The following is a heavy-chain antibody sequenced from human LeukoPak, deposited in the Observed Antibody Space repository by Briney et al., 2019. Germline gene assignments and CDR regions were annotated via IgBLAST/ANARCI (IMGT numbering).Heavy chain of an antibody. D-gene: IGHD6-13*01. CDR3: ARDIAAAGLFFDY. V-gene: IGHV3-7*01. CDR1: GFTFSSYW. Sequence: GGSLRLSCAASGFTFSSYWMSWVRQAPGKGLEWVANMKYDGSEKDYVDSVKGRFTVSRDNTKNSLYLQMNSLRAEDTAVYYCARDIAAAGLFFDYWGQGTLVTISS. CDR2: MKYDGSEK. J-gene: IGHJ4*02.